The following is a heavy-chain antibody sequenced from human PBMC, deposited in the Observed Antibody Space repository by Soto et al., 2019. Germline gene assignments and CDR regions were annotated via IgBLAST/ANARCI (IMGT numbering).Heavy chain of an antibody. CDR2: ISSSSSYI. CDR1: GFTFSSYS. V-gene: IGHV3-21*01. J-gene: IGHJ6*02. CDR3: ARAVAGNGG. D-gene: IGHD6-13*01. Sequence: EVQLVESGGGLVKPGGSLRLSCAASGFTFSSYSMNWVRQAPGKGLEWVSSISSSSSYIYYADTVKGRFTIARDNAKDSLYLQMNSLRAEDTAVYYCARAVAGNGGWGQGTTVTVSS.